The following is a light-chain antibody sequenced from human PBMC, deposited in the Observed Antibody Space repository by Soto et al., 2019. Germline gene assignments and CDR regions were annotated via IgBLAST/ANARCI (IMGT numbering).Light chain of an antibody. CDR1: QGIGKY. V-gene: IGKV1-27*01. Sequence: DFQMTQSPSSLSASVGDRVTITCRASQGIGKYLAWYQQKPGKVPNLLSKAASTLQSGIPSRFSGSGSGTDFTLTISSLQPEDVATYYCQKYDSAPKTCGQGNKVEIK. J-gene: IGKJ1*01. CDR3: QKYDSAPKT. CDR2: AAS.